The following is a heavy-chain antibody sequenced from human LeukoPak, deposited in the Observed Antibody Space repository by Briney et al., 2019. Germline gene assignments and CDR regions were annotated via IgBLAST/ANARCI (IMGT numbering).Heavy chain of an antibody. V-gene: IGHV3-23*01. CDR1: GFTFSSYA. J-gene: IGHJ3*02. D-gene: IGHD3-22*01. CDR2: ISGSGGST. Sequence: PGGSLRLSRAASGFTFSSYAMSWVRQAPGKGLEWVSAISGSGGSTYYADSVKGRFTISRDNSKNTLYLQMNSLRAEDTAVYYCAKSHDSSGAFDIWGQGTMVTVSS. CDR3: AKSHDSSGAFDI.